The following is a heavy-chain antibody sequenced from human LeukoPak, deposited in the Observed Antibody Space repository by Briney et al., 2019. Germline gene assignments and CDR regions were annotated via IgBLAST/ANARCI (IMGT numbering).Heavy chain of an antibody. V-gene: IGHV1-46*01. J-gene: IGHJ3*02. D-gene: IGHD4-17*01. Sequence: ASVKVSCKASGYTFTSYYMHWVRQAPGQGLEWMGIINPSGGSTSYAQKFQGRVTITADESTSTAYMELSSLRSEDTAVYYCARGNKGRTVTAGEDAFDIWGQGTMVTVSS. CDR2: INPSGGST. CDR3: ARGNKGRTVTAGEDAFDI. CDR1: GYTFTSYY.